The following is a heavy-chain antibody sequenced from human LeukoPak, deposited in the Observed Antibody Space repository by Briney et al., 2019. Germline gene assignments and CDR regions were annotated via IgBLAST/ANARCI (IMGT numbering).Heavy chain of an antibody. V-gene: IGHV3-23*01. CDR2: ISGSGGST. CDR3: AKGGTGFGIDY. CDR1: GFTFSSYG. D-gene: IGHD3-16*01. J-gene: IGHJ4*02. Sequence: GGSLRLSCAASGFTFSSYGVSWVRQAPGKGLEWVSAISGSGGSTYYADSVKGRFTISRDNSKNTLYLQMNSLRAEDTAVYYCAKGGTGFGIDYWGQGTLVTVSS.